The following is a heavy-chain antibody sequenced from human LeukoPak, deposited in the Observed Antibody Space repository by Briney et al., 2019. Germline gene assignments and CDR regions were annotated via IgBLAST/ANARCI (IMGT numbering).Heavy chain of an antibody. CDR2: FDPEDVET. CDR1: GYTLTELS. CDR3: ARAGYRNGLDV. V-gene: IGHV1-24*01. Sequence: ASVKVSCKVSGYTLTELSMHWVRQAPGKGLEWMGGFDPEDVETIYAQKFQGRVTMTEDTSTDTAYMELSSLRSEDPAGYYCARAGYRNGLDVWGQGTTVIVSS. D-gene: IGHD6-13*01. J-gene: IGHJ6*02.